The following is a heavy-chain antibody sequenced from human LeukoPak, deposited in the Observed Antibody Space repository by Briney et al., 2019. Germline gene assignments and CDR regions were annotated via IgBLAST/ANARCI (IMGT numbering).Heavy chain of an antibody. D-gene: IGHD3-16*02. CDR1: GYIFTSYD. V-gene: IGHV1-18*04. Sequence: GASVKVSCKASGYIFTSYDISWVRQAPGQGLEWMGWISVYNGNTNYAQRLQGRVTMTTDTSTSTAYMELRSLRSDDTAVYYCASELGLRLGELSFGAFDIWGQGTMVTVSS. J-gene: IGHJ3*02. CDR2: ISVYNGNT. CDR3: ASELGLRLGELSFGAFDI.